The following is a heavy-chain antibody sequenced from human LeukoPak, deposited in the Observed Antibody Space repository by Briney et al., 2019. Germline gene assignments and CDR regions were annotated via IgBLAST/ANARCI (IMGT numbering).Heavy chain of an antibody. J-gene: IGHJ4*02. CDR2: INWNGGST. D-gene: IGHD3-10*01. V-gene: IGHV3-20*04. Sequence: GGSLRLSCAASGFTFDDYGMSWVRQAPGKGLEWVSGINWNGGSTGYADSVKGRFTISRDNAKNSLYLQMNSLRAEDTALYYCARESIYGSGSYYFDYWGQGTLVTVSS. CDR1: GFTFDDYG. CDR3: ARESIYGSGSYYFDY.